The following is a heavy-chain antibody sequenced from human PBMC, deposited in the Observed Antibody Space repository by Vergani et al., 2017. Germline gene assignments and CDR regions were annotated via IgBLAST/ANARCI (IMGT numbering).Heavy chain of an antibody. D-gene: IGHD6-19*01. Sequence: VQLLESGGDLVQPGGSLRLSCAASGFTFSSYAMSWVRQAPGKGLEWVAFIRYDGSNKYYADSVKGRFTISRDNSKNTLYLQMNSLRAEDTAVYYCAKDFSSGLGDYFDYWGQGTLVTVSS. CDR1: GFTFSSYA. CDR2: IRYDGSNK. V-gene: IGHV3-30*02. J-gene: IGHJ4*02. CDR3: AKDFSSGLGDYFDY.